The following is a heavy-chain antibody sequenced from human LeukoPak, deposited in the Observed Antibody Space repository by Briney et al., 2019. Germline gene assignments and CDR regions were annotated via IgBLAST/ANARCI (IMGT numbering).Heavy chain of an antibody. Sequence: PSETLSLTCTDSVGSISRGSYYWICIRQPAGSRLEWIGRIYTSGSTNYNPSLKSRVTISVDTSKNQFSLKLSSVTAADTAVYYCARSSSSWNWGQGTLVTVSS. CDR3: ARSSSSWN. CDR2: IYTSGST. D-gene: IGHD6-13*01. J-gene: IGHJ4*02. V-gene: IGHV4-61*02. CDR1: VGSISRGSYY.